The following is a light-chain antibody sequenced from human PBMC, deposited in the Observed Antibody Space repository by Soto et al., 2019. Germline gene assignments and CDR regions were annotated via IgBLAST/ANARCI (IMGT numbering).Light chain of an antibody. CDR1: SSDVGIYNY. Sequence: QSALTQPASVSGSPGQSIAISCTGSSSDVGIYNYVSWYQQHPGKVPKLIIYEVTNRPSGVSNRFSGPKSGNTASLTISGLQAEAEADYYCSSYTTSSTRVFGTGTKLTVL. CDR2: EVT. V-gene: IGLV2-14*01. CDR3: SSYTTSSTRV. J-gene: IGLJ1*01.